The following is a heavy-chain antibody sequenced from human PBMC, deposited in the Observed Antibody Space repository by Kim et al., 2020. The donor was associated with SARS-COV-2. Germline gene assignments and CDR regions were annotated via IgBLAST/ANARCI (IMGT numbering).Heavy chain of an antibody. V-gene: IGHV3-21*01. D-gene: IGHD1-26*01. CDR3: ARDSGSLPDY. Sequence: YLDYADSVKGRFTISRDNSKNSLYLQMNSLGAEDTAVYYCARDSGSLPDYWGQGTLVTVSS. CDR2: YL. J-gene: IGHJ4*02.